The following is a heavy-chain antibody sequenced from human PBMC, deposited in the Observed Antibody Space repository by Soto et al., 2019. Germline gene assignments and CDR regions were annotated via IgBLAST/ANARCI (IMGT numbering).Heavy chain of an antibody. V-gene: IGHV3-23*01. CDR1: GFTFSSYA. Sequence: GPLRLSCAASGFTFSSYAMSWVRQAPGKGLEWVSAISGSGGSTYYADSVKGRFTISRDNSKNMLYLQMNSLRAEDTAVYYCAKGRGYSGYEFDYWGQGTLVTVS. CDR3: AKGRGYSGYEFDY. CDR2: ISGSGGST. J-gene: IGHJ4*02. D-gene: IGHD5-12*01.